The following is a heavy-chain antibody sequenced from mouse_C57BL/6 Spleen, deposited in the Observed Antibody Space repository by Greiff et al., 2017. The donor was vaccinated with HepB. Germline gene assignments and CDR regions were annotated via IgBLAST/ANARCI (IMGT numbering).Heavy chain of an antibody. V-gene: IGHV2-9-1*01. Sequence: VHLVESGPGLVAPSQSLSITCTVSGFSLTSYAISWVRQPPGKGLEWLGVIWTGGGTNYNSALKSRLSISKDNSKSQVFLKMNSLQTDDTARYYCARNLGYYGSSHWYFDVWGTGTTVTVSS. J-gene: IGHJ1*03. CDR1: GFSLTSYA. D-gene: IGHD1-1*01. CDR2: IWTGGGT. CDR3: ARNLGYYGSSHWYFDV.